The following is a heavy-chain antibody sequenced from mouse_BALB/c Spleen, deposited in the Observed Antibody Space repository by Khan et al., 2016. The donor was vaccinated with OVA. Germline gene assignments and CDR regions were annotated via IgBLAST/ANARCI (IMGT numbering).Heavy chain of an antibody. CDR2: INTYTGEP. CDR3: ARVGYAGTMDY. V-gene: IGHV9-3-1*01. D-gene: IGHD2-14*01. J-gene: IGHJ4*01. Sequence: QIQLVQSGPELKKPGEPVKISCKASGYTFTKNGMNWAKQAPGQGLKWMGWINTYTGEPTYAADFKGRFAFSLETSASTAYLQINNLKDEDTATYFCARVGYAGTMDYWGQGTSVTVSP. CDR1: GYTFTKNG.